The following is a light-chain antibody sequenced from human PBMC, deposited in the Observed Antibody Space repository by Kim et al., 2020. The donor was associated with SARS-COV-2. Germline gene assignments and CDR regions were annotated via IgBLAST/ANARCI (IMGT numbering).Light chain of an antibody. CDR3: QGWDSSSDLRVV. CDR2: YNS. J-gene: IGLJ2*01. V-gene: IGLV3-21*04. CDR1: SVESKG. Sequence: PGIAVRVVCGGDSVESKGMHWYRQKLGHAPPLIISYNSDRPSGIPDRFSGSNSSNPATLTISRVEAGDEAYYYCQGWDSSSDLRVVFGGGAQLTV.